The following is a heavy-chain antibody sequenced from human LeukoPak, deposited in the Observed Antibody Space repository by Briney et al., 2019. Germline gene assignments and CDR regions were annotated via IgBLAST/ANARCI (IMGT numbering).Heavy chain of an antibody. V-gene: IGHV4-34*01. J-gene: IGHJ6*04. CDR3: ASLVRGVQYYYGMDV. D-gene: IGHD3-10*01. CDR1: GGSFSGYH. CDR2: INHSGST. Sequence: PSETLSLTCAVYGGSFSGYHWSWIRQPPGKGLEWIGEINHSGSTNYNPSLKSRVTISVDTSKNQFSLKLSSVTAANTAVYYCASLVRGVQYYYGMDVWGKGTTVTVSS.